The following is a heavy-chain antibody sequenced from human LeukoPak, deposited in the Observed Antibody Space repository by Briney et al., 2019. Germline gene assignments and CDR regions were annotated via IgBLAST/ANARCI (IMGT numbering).Heavy chain of an antibody. D-gene: IGHD5-18*01. V-gene: IGHV4-34*01. CDR3: ARGGYSYGYYYGMDV. J-gene: IGHJ6*02. CDR1: GGSFSGYY. CDR2: INHSGSI. Sequence: PSETLSLTCAVHGGSFSGYYWSWIRQPPGKGLEWIGEINHSGSINYNPSLKSRVTISVDTSKNQFSLRLSSVTAADTAVYLCARGGYSYGYYYGMDVWGQGTTVTVSS.